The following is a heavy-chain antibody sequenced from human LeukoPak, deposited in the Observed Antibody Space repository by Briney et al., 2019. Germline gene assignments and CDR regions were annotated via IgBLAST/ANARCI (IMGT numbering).Heavy chain of an antibody. CDR2: IKGKPDGGRT. V-gene: IGHV3-15*01. Sequence: GGSETLARAASGFTVSNAWLSWASQAPGKGLEWVGRIKGKPDGGRTEYATPVKGRFTIPRDDSKHTLYLQMNSLKTEDTAVYYCTTGGFIWGRGTLVSVSS. CDR3: TTGGFI. D-gene: IGHD3-10*01. J-gene: IGHJ4*02. CDR1: GFTVSNAW.